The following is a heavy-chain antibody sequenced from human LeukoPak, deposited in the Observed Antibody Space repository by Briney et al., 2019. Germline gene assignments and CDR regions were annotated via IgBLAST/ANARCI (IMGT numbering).Heavy chain of an antibody. Sequence: GGSLRLSCAASGFNFRTYAMHWVRQAPGKGLEWVSAISGSGGSTYYADSVKGRFTISRDNSKNTLYLQMNSLRAEDTAVYYCAKGTYPDYWGQGTLVTVSS. CDR1: GFNFRTYA. V-gene: IGHV3-23*01. J-gene: IGHJ4*02. CDR3: AKGTYPDY. CDR2: ISGSGGST.